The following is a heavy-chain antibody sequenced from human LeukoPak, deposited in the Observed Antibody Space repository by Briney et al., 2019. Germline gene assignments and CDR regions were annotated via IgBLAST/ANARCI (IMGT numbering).Heavy chain of an antibody. V-gene: IGHV3-30*03. CDR3: ASTMVTSDY. Sequence: GGSLRLSCAASGFTFSSYGMRWVRQAPGKGLEWVAVISYDGSNKYYADSVKGRFTISRDNSKNTLYLQMNSLRAEDTAVYYCASTMVTSDYWGQGTLVTVSS. J-gene: IGHJ4*02. CDR1: GFTFSSYG. CDR2: ISYDGSNK. D-gene: IGHD3-10*01.